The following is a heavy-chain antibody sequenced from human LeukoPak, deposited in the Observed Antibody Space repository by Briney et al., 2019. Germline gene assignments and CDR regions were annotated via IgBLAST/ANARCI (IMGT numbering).Heavy chain of an antibody. V-gene: IGHV4-61*02. CDR1: GGSISSGSYY. D-gene: IGHD6-13*01. CDR2: IYTSGST. Sequence: SQTLSLTCTVSGGSISSGSYYWSWIRQPAGKGLEWIGRIYTSGSTNYNPSLKSRVTISVDTSKNQFSLKLSSVTAADTAVYYCANTTIAAAGSIDYWGQGTLVTVSS. CDR3: ANTTIAAAGSIDY. J-gene: IGHJ4*02.